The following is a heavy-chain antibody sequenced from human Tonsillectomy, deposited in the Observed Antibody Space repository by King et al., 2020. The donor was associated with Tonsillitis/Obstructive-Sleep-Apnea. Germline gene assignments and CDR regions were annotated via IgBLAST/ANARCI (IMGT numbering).Heavy chain of an antibody. Sequence: VQLVESGGGVVQPGRSLRLSCAASGFTFSSYAMHWVRQAPGKGLEWVAVISYDGGNKYYADSVKGRFTISRDNSKKTLYLQMNSLRTEDTAVYYCARGKGCTSPSCYTFYYYYYYMDVWGKGTTVTVSS. D-gene: IGHD2-2*02. CDR1: GFTFSSYA. V-gene: IGHV3-30*04. CDR3: ARGKGCTSPSCYTFYYYYYYMDV. J-gene: IGHJ6*03. CDR2: ISYDGGNK.